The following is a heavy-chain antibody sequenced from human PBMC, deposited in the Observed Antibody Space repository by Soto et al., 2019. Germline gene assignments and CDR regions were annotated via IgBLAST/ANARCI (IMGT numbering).Heavy chain of an antibody. V-gene: IGHV4-4*02. J-gene: IGHJ4*02. Sequence: QVQLQESGPGLVKPSGTLSLTCAVSGGSISSSYWWSWVRQPPGKGLEWIGEIYHSGSTNYNPSLTSRVTVSVDKSKNQFSLKLSSVAAADTAGYYWAAGVWARLDWGQGTRVAGSS. CDR2: IYHSGST. CDR1: GGSISSSYW. CDR3: AAGVWARLD. D-gene: IGHD6-19*01.